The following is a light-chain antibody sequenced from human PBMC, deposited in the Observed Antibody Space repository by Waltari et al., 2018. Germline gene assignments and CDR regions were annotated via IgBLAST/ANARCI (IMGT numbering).Light chain of an antibody. Sequence: QSALTQPAAVSGSPGQSVTISCIGASSDIGRYDIVSWYQQHPGNAPKLVISDVSKRPFGVSDRFSGSKSGDTASLTISGLQFEDEADYYCCSYAGNYVWVFGGGTRLTVL. CDR3: CSYAGNYVWV. J-gene: IGLJ3*02. CDR1: SSDIGRYDI. CDR2: DVS. V-gene: IGLV2-23*02.